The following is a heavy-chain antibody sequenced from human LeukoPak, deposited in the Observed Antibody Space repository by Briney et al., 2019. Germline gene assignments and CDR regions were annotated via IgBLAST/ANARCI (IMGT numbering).Heavy chain of an antibody. Sequence: SETLSLTCAVSGGSISSSNWWSWVRQPPGKGLEWIGEIYRSGSANYNPSLKSRVTISVDKSKNQFSLRLSSVTAADTAVYYCARASHDYGDYSHFDYWGQGTLVTVSS. CDR2: IYRSGSA. CDR3: ARASHDYGDYSHFDY. CDR1: GGSISSSNW. J-gene: IGHJ4*02. V-gene: IGHV4-4*02. D-gene: IGHD4-17*01.